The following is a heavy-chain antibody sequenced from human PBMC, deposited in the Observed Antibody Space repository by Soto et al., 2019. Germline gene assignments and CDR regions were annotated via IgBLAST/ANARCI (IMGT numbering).Heavy chain of an antibody. D-gene: IGHD2-15*01. CDR1: GGSISSGDYY. J-gene: IGHJ3*02. V-gene: IGHV4-30-4*01. CDR2: IYYSGST. CDR3: ARVYNLDMVGVVAATENAFDI. Sequence: SETLSLTCTVSGGSISSGDYYWSWIRQPPGKGLEWIGYIYYSGSTYYNPSLKSRVTISVDTSKNQFSLKLSSVTAADTAVYYCARVYNLDMVGVVAATENAFDIWGQGTMVTVS.